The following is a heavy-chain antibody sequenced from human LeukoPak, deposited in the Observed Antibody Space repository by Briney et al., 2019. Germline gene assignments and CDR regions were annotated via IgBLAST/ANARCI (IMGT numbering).Heavy chain of an antibody. J-gene: IGHJ4*02. CDR1: GFTFGSYS. CDR2: ISSSSSTI. V-gene: IGHV3-48*04. D-gene: IGHD2-2*01. Sequence: PGGSLRLSCAASGFTFGSYSMNWVRQAPGKGLEWVSYISSSSSTIYYADSVKGRFTISRDNAKNSLYLQMNSLRAEDTAVYYCARASRIPYQLLFYFDYWGQGTLVTVSS. CDR3: ARASRIPYQLLFYFDY.